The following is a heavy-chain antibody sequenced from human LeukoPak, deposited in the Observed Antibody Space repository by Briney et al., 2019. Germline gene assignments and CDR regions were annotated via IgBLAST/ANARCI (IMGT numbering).Heavy chain of an antibody. CDR3: ARDLLLWFGGQGAFDI. CDR1: GFTFSSYG. V-gene: IGHV3-7*01. D-gene: IGHD3-10*01. J-gene: IGHJ3*02. CDR2: IKQDGSEK. Sequence: PGRSLRLSCAASGFTFSSYGMHWVRQAPGKGLEWVANIKQDGSEKYYVDSVEGRFTISRDNAKNSLYLQMNSLRAEDTAVYYCARDLLLWFGGQGAFDIWGQGTMVTVSS.